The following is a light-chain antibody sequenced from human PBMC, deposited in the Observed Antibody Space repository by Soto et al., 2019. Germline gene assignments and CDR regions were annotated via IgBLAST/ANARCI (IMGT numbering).Light chain of an antibody. CDR3: LQDYSYPWT. CDR1: QGIRND. Sequence: AIQMTQSPSSLSASVGDRVTITCRASQGIRNDLGWYQQKPGEAPKLLIYAASSLQSGAPSRFSGSGSGTDFTLTISSLRPEDFATYYCLQDYSYPWTFGQGTKVEIK. CDR2: AAS. J-gene: IGKJ1*01. V-gene: IGKV1-6*01.